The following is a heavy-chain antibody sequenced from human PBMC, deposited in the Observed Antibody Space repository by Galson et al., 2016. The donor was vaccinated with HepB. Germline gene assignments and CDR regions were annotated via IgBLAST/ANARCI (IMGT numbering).Heavy chain of an antibody. V-gene: IGHV3-23*01. Sequence: SLRLSCAASGFTFSSYAMSWVRQAPGKGLEWVSSSGSGGPTYYADSVKGRFTISRDNSKNTLFLQMHSLRADDTAVYYCAKSVLEYDILTGYYRRGADYWAQGTLGTGSS. D-gene: IGHD3-9*01. CDR1: GFTFSSYA. J-gene: IGHJ4*02. CDR3: AKSVLEYDILTGYYRRGADY. CDR2: SGSGGPT.